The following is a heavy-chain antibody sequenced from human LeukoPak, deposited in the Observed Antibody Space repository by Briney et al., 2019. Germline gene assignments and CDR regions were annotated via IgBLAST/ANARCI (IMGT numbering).Heavy chain of an antibody. CDR1: GFTFSSYS. CDR3: AREPTPAAAVGFVDYYYYMDV. D-gene: IGHD6-13*01. J-gene: IGHJ6*03. Sequence: GGSLRLSCAASGFTFSSYSMNWVRQAPGKGLEWVSYISSSGSTIYYADSVKGRFTISRDNAKNSLYLQMNSLRAEDTAVYYCAREPTPAAAVGFVDYYYYMDVWGKGTTVTISS. CDR2: ISSSGSTI. V-gene: IGHV3-48*04.